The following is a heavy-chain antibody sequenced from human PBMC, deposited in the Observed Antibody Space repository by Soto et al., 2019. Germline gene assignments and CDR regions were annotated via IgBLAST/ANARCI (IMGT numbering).Heavy chain of an antibody. V-gene: IGHV3-72*01. D-gene: IGHD3-9*01. CDR2: SKNKGNSYAT. CDR3: TRALPGTTGSYVYYGLDV. J-gene: IGHJ6*02. CDR1: GFTFSDHF. Sequence: GGSLRLSCAASGFTFSDHFIDWVRQAPGKGLEWVGRSKNKGNSYATEYAASVRGRFTISRDDSKSSVFLHMGSLISEDTAVYYCTRALPGTTGSYVYYGLDVWGQGTKVTVSS.